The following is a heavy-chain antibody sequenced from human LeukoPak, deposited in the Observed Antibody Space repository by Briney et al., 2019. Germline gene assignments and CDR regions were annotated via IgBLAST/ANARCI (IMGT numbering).Heavy chain of an antibody. CDR1: GFTFSSYA. Sequence: GGSLRLSCAASGFTFSSYAMSWVRQAPGKGLEWVSAISGSGGSTYYADSVKGRFTISRDNSKNTLYPQMNSLRAEDTAVYYCVVTSFSDGMDVWGQGTTVTVSS. CDR2: ISGSGGST. CDR3: VVTSFSDGMDV. J-gene: IGHJ6*02. D-gene: IGHD2-21*02. V-gene: IGHV3-23*01.